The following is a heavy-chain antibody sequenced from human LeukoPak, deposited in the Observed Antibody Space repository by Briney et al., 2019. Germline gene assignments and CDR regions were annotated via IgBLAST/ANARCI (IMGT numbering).Heavy chain of an antibody. Sequence: ASVKVSCKASGYTFTSYYMHWVRQAPGQGLEWMGIINPSGGSTSYAQKFQGRVTMTRDTSTSTVYMELSSLRSEDTAVYYCARAGLAAEVRGLLNYWGQGTLVTVSS. V-gene: IGHV1-46*01. J-gene: IGHJ4*02. D-gene: IGHD3-10*01. CDR2: INPSGGST. CDR3: ARAGLAAEVRGLLNY. CDR1: GYTFTSYY.